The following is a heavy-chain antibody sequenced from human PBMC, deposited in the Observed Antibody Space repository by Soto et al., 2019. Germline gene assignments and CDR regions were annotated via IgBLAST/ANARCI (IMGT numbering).Heavy chain of an antibody. CDR3: ARESGGATATLDYYYFYMDV. CDR1: GDRFTDYY. CDR2: INPNSGVT. V-gene: IGHV1-2*04. Sequence: QVPLVQSGAEVKEPGASVTVSCRASGDRFTDYYMHWVRQAPGQGLEWMGWINPNSGVTKYAQKFQGWVTMTRYTSIRTVYMQLSRLGFDDTAIYYCARESGGATATLDYYYFYMDVWGTGTTVTVSS. D-gene: IGHD5-12*01. J-gene: IGHJ6*03.